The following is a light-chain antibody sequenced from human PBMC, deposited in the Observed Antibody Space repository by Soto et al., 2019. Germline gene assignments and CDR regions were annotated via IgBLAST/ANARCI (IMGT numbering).Light chain of an antibody. Sequence: EIVLTQSPGTLSLSPGESATLSCRASQSVGRNYLAWFQHKPDQAPRLLIYDASNRATGVPDRFSGSGSGTDFTLSVTRLEPEDFAVYYCQQYGDSPRVFGQGTKVEIK. CDR2: DAS. CDR1: QSVGRNY. J-gene: IGKJ1*01. V-gene: IGKV3-20*01. CDR3: QQYGDSPRV.